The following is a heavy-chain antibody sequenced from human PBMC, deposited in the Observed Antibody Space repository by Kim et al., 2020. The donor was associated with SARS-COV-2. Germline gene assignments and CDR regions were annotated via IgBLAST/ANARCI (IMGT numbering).Heavy chain of an antibody. Sequence: GRFTSSRDNSKNTLYLQMNSLRAEDTAVYYCARDRPYYYDSSGQGDAFDIWGQGTMVTVSS. CDR3: ARDRPYYYDSSGQGDAFDI. D-gene: IGHD3-22*01. V-gene: IGHV3-30*07. J-gene: IGHJ3*02.